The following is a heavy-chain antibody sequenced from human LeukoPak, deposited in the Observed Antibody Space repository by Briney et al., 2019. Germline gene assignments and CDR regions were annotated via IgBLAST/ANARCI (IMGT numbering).Heavy chain of an antibody. Sequence: PGGSLRLSCAASGFTFSDYYMSWIRQAPGKGLEWVAYISSSGSSIYYADSVKGRFTISRDNAKNSLYLQMNSLRAEDTAVYYCARVEFISTLLDYWGQGTLVTVSS. D-gene: IGHD2-2*01. J-gene: IGHJ4*02. CDR1: GFTFSDYY. CDR2: ISSSGSSI. V-gene: IGHV3-11*01. CDR3: ARVEFISTLLDY.